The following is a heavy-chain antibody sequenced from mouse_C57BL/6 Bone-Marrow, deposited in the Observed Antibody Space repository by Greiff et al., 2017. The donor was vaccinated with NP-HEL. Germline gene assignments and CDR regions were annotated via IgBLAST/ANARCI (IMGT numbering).Heavy chain of an antibody. J-gene: IGHJ1*03. Sequence: EVKLMESGGGLVQPKGSLKLSCAASGFSFNTYAMNWVRQAPGKGLEWVARIRSKSNNYATYYADSVKDRFTISRDDSESMLYLQMNNLKTEDTAMYYCVRHEDLLGFDVWGTGTTVTVSS. V-gene: IGHV10-1*01. CDR2: IRSKSNNYAT. CDR3: VRHEDLLGFDV. D-gene: IGHD1-1*01. CDR1: GFSFNTYA.